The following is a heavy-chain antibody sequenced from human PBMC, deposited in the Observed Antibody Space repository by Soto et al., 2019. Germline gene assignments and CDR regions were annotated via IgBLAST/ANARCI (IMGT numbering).Heavy chain of an antibody. Sequence: SETLSLTCTVSGGSISSYYWSWIRQPPGKGLEWIGYIYYSGSTYYNPSLKSRVTISVDTSNNQFSLQLNSVTADDTAVYYCARLIGNSWLDSWGQGTLVTVS. V-gene: IGHV4-59*08. CDR1: GGSISSYY. CDR3: ARLIGNSWLDS. J-gene: IGHJ5*01. CDR2: IYYSGST.